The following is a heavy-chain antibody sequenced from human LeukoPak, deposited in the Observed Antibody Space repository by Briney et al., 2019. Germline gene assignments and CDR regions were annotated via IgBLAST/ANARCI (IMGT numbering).Heavy chain of an antibody. Sequence: PGGSLRLSCAASGLTVSGSYMSWVRQAPGKGLEWVSVIYSGGSTYYADSVKGRFTISRDNSKNTLYLQMNSLRAEDTAVYYCARYDFWSGYSFDYWGQGTLVTVSS. CDR3: ARYDFWSGYSFDY. D-gene: IGHD3-3*01. J-gene: IGHJ4*02. CDR1: GLTVSGSY. CDR2: IYSGGST. V-gene: IGHV3-53*01.